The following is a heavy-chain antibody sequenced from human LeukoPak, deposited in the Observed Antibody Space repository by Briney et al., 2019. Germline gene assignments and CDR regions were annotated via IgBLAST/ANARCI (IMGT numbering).Heavy chain of an antibody. D-gene: IGHD3-9*01. CDR1: GFTFSNYG. Sequence: PGGSLRPSCAASGFTFSNYGMTWVRQAPGKGLEWVSTIRGSGGTTFYADSVKGRFSISRDNSKKTLYLQMNSLRAEDTAVYYCAKDQGSTGYYNWYLDLWGRGTLVTVSS. CDR2: IRGSGGTT. V-gene: IGHV3-23*01. J-gene: IGHJ2*01. CDR3: AKDQGSTGYYNWYLDL.